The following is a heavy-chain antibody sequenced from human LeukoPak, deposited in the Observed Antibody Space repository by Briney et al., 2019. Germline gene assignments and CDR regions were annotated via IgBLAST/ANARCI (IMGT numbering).Heavy chain of an antibody. CDR1: GFTFSSYA. D-gene: IGHD3-10*01. CDR3: ARDPLLWFGSYYFDY. Sequence: PGRSLRLSCGASGFTFSSYAMHWVRQAPGKGLEWVAVISYDGSNKYYADSVKGRFTISRDNSKNTLYLQMNSLRAEDTAVYYCARDPLLWFGSYYFDYWGQGTLVTVSS. J-gene: IGHJ4*02. V-gene: IGHV3-30*01. CDR2: ISYDGSNK.